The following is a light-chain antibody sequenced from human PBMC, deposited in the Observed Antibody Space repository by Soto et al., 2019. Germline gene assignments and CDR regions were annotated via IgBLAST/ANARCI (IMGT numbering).Light chain of an antibody. CDR3: QQYDKWTRR. V-gene: IGKV3-11*01. CDR2: DAS. Sequence: EIVLSLAPSAVYTYASYLPTLSCRASQSVGRSLAWYQQKPGQAPRLLIYDASNRATGFPARFSGSGSGTDFTLTISSLEPEDFTVYCCQQYDKWTRRFGQVSKVEI. CDR1: QSVGRS. J-gene: IGKJ1*01.